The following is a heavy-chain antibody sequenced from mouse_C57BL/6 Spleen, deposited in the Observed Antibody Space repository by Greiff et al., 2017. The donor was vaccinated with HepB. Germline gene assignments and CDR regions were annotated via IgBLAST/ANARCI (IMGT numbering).Heavy chain of an antibody. CDR1: GFTFSNYW. CDR3: TEEVPVYGSSYWYFDV. J-gene: IGHJ1*03. D-gene: IGHD1-1*01. CDR2: IRLKSDNYAT. Sequence: EVKVEESGGGLVQPGGSMKLSCVASGFTFSNYWMNWVRQSPEKGLEWVAQIRLKSDNYATHYAESVKGRFTISRDDSKSSVYLQMNNVRAEDTGIYYCTEEVPVYGSSYWYFDVWGTGTTVTVSS. V-gene: IGHV6-3*01.